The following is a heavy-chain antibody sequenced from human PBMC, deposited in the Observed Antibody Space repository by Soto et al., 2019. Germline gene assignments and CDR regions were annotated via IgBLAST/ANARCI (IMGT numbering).Heavy chain of an antibody. CDR1: GFTFSSYN. D-gene: IGHD4-17*01. CDR2: LSSSSTYI. Sequence: EVQLVESGGGLVKPGGSLRLSCAASGFTFSSYNMNWVRQAPGKGLEWVSSLSSSSTYIYYADSVKGRFTISRDNAKNSRYMQMNSMRAEETAVYYCAGGGTNYGDYRSMDVWGKGTTVTVSS. CDR3: AGGGTNYGDYRSMDV. V-gene: IGHV3-21*01. J-gene: IGHJ6*03.